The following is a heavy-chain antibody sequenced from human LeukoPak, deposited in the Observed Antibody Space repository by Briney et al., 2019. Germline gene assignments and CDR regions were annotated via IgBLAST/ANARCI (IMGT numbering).Heavy chain of an antibody. CDR1: GGSINSYY. J-gene: IGHJ6*03. D-gene: IGHD1-14*01. CDR3: ARSRYYYYYYMDV. CDR2: IYYSGST. Sequence: SETLSLTCTVSGGSINSYYWSWIRQPPGKGLEWIGYIYYSGSTNYNPSLKSRVTISVDTSKNQFSLKLSSVTAADTAVYYCARSRYYYYYYMDVWGKGTTVTVSS. V-gene: IGHV4-59*01.